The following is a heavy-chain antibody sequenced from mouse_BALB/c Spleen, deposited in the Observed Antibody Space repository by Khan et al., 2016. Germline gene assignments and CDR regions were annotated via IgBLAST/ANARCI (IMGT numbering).Heavy chain of an antibody. CDR2: ILTGSGST. CDR3: ATTGRRGEFDY. CDR1: GYTFSSYW. J-gene: IGHJ2*01. V-gene: IGHV1-9*01. Sequence: VQLEESGAELMKPGASVKISCKATGYTFSSYWIEWVKQRPGHGLEWIGEILTGSGSTNYNEKFRGRATFTPDTSSNTAYMPLSSLTSEDSAVQECATTGRRGEFDYWGQGTPLTVSA.